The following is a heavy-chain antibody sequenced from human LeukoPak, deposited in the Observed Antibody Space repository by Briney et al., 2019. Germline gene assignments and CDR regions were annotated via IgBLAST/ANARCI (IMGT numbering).Heavy chain of an antibody. CDR3: ARGAVAEQSEYFQY. CDR2: INPNSRGT. V-gene: IGHV1-2*02. Sequence: GASVKVSCKASGYSFTDYYMHWVRQAPGQGLEWMGWINPNSRGTNYAQKFQGRVNMTRDTSISTAYMEVSRLRSDDTAVYYCARGAVAEQSEYFQYWGQGTLVTVSS. D-gene: IGHD6-19*01. J-gene: IGHJ1*01. CDR1: GYSFTDYY.